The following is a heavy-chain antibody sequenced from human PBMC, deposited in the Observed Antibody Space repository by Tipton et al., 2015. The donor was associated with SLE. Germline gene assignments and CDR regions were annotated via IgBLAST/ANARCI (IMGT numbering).Heavy chain of an antibody. D-gene: IGHD3-10*01. CDR2: IYYSGST. CDR1: GGSVSSGSYY. CDR3: ASSRGADVFDI. J-gene: IGHJ3*02. V-gene: IGHV4-61*01. Sequence: TLSLTCTVSGGSVSSGSYYWSWIRQPPGKGLEWIGYIYYSGSTNYNPSLKSRVTISVDTSKNQFSLKLSSVTAADTAVYYCASSRGADVFDIWGQGTMVTVSS.